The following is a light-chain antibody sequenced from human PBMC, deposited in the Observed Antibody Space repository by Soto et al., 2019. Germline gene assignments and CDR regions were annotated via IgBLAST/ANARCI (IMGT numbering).Light chain of an antibody. CDR2: GAS. J-gene: IGKJ1*01. CDR3: QQYNNWPPWT. CDR1: QSVSSN. V-gene: IGKV3-15*01. Sequence: IVRTQPPATLSVSPGERATLSCRSSQSVSSNLAWYQQKPGQAPRLLIYGASTRATGIPARFSGSGSGTEFTLTISSLQSEDFAVYYCQQYNNWPPWTFGQGTKVDIK.